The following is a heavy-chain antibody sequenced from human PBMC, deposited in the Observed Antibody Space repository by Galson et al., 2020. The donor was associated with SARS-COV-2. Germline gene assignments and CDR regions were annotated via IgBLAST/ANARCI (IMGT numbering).Heavy chain of an antibody. D-gene: IGHD3-9*01. Sequence: GGSLRLSCAASGFNVSTNFLTWVRKAPGKGLEWVPVIYAAGNTYYADSVKGRFIISRDPSENTLYLKMNNLGAEDTAVYYCARNNFGWSLGLWGQGTLVTVSS. CDR3: ARNNFGWSLGL. CDR1: GFNVSTNF. CDR2: IYAAGNT. V-gene: IGHV3-53*01. J-gene: IGHJ4*02.